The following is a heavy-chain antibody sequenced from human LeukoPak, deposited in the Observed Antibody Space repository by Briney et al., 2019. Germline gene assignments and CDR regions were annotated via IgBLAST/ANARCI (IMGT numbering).Heavy chain of an antibody. D-gene: IGHD6-13*01. CDR3: ARDMSLASAGIDY. CDR2: IYYSGST. V-gene: IGHV4-59*01. CDR1: GGSISSYY. J-gene: IGHJ4*02. Sequence: SETLSLTCTVSGGSISSYYWSWIRQPPGKGLEWIGYIYYSGSTNYNPSLKSRVTISVDTSKNQLSLKLSSVTAADTAVYYCARDMSLASAGIDYWGQGTLVTVSS.